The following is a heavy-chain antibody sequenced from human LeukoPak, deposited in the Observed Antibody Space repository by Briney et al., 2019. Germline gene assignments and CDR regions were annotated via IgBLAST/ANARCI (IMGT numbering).Heavy chain of an antibody. CDR1: GYSISSGYY. CDR3: ARGLWFGDENPPYFDY. V-gene: IGHV4-38-2*02. Sequence: PSETLSLTCTVSGYSISSGYYWGWIRQPPGKGLEWIAIIYHSGNTYYNPSLKSRVTISVDTSKNQFSLKLTSVTAADTAVYYCARGLWFGDENPPYFDYWGQGTLVTVSS. D-gene: IGHD3-10*01. J-gene: IGHJ4*02. CDR2: IYHSGNT.